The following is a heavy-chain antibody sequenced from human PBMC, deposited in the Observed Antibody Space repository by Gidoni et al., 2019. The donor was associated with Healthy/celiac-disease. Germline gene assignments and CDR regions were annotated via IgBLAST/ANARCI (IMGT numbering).Heavy chain of an antibody. Sequence: QVQLVASGGGVVQPGRSMRLSCAASGFTFSSYAMHWVRQAPGKGLEWGEVISYDGSNKYYADSVKGRFTISRDNSKNTLYLQMNSLRAEDTAVYYCARDPRSYYDFWSGYLSWFDPWGQGTLVTVSS. CDR1: GFTFSSYA. J-gene: IGHJ5*02. CDR3: ARDPRSYYDFWSGYLSWFDP. D-gene: IGHD3-3*01. CDR2: ISYDGSNK. V-gene: IGHV3-30*04.